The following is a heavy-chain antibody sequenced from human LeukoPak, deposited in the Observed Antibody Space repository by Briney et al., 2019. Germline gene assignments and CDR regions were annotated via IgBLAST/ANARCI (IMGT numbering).Heavy chain of an antibody. CDR3: VAMIREVGY. J-gene: IGHJ4*02. Sequence: PGGSLRLSCAVSGITFSDHDMDWVRQAPGKGLEWCGRTKNKGNSYTREYAASVKGRFTISRDDSKNSLYLQMNSLKTEDTAVYYCVAMIREVGYWGQGTLVTVCS. D-gene: IGHD3-10*01. CDR2: TKNKGNSYTR. V-gene: IGHV3-72*01. CDR1: GITFSDHD.